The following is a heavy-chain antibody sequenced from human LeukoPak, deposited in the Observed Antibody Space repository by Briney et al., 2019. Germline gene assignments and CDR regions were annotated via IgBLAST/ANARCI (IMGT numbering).Heavy chain of an antibody. CDR1: GGSISSYY. CDR3: ARGRGDFDY. CDR2: INHSGST. J-gene: IGHJ4*02. Sequence: SETLSLTCTVSGGSISSYYWSWIRQPPGKGLQWIGGINHSGSTNYNPSLKSRVTISIDTSKNQFSLRLHSVTAADTAVYYCARGRGDFDYWGQGALVSVSS. D-gene: IGHD3-10*01. V-gene: IGHV4-34*01.